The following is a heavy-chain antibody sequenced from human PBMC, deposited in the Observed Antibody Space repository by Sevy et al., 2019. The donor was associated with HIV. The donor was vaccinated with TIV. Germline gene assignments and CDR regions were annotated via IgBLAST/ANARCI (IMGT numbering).Heavy chain of an antibody. CDR1: GYTLTELS. CDR2: FDPEDGET. V-gene: IGHV1-24*01. CDR3: AVVGATARIGFDY. Sequence: ASVKVSCKVSGYTLTELSMHWVRQAPGKGLEWMGGFDPEDGETIYAQKFRGRVTMTEDTSTDTAYMELSSLRSEDTAVYYCAVVGATARIGFDYWGQRTLVTVSS. D-gene: IGHD1-26*01. J-gene: IGHJ4*02.